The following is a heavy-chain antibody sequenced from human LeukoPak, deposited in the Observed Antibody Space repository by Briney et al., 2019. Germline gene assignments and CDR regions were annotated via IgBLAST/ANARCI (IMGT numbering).Heavy chain of an antibody. CDR3: TTGDIVVVTAIPAFGY. CDR2: IKSKTDGGTT. V-gene: IGHV3-15*01. D-gene: IGHD2-21*02. J-gene: IGHJ4*02. Sequence: GESLRLSCAASGFTFSNAWMSWVRQAPGKGLEWVGRIKSKTDGGTTDYAAPVKGRFTISRDDSKNTLYLQMNSLKTEDTAVYYCTTGDIVVVTAIPAFGYWGQGTLVTVSS. CDR1: GFTFSNAW.